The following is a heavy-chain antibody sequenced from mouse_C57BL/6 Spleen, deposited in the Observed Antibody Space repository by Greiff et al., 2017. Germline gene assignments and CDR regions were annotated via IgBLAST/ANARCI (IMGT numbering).Heavy chain of an antibody. J-gene: IGHJ1*03. V-gene: IGHV3-6*01. Sequence: EVKLQESGPGLVKPSQSLSLTCSVTGYSITSGYYWNWIRQFPGNKLEWMGYISYDGSNNYNPSLKNRISITRDTSKNQFFLKLNSVTTEDTATYYCARSSPYWYFDVWGTGTTVTVSS. D-gene: IGHD1-1*01. CDR3: ARSSPYWYFDV. CDR2: ISYDGSN. CDR1: GYSITSGYY.